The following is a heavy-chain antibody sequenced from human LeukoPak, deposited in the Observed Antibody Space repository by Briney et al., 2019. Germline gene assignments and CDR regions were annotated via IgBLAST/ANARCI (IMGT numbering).Heavy chain of an antibody. J-gene: IGHJ6*03. D-gene: IGHD6-13*01. V-gene: IGHV4-38-2*02. CDR3: ARVCSSSWYHYYYYYMDV. CDR1: GYSISSGYY. Sequence: SETLSLTCTVSGYSISSGYYWGWIRQPPGKGLEWIGSIYHSGSTYYNPSLKSRVTISVDTSKNQFSPKLSSVTAADTAVYYCARVCSSSWYHYYYYYMDVWGKGTTVTVSS. CDR2: IYHSGST.